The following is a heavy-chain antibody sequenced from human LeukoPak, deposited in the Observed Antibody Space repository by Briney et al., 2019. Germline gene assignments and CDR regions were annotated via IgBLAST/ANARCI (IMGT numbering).Heavy chain of an antibody. V-gene: IGHV4-61*01. J-gene: IGHJ5*02. CDR2: IYYSGST. CDR1: GGSVSSGSYY. D-gene: IGHD3-3*01. CDR3: ARSSTIFGVVFDP. Sequence: SETLSLTCTVSGGSVSSGSYYWSWIRQPPGKGLEWIGYIYYSGSTNYNPSLKSRVTISVDTSKNQFSLKLTSVTAADTAVYYCARSSTIFGVVFDPWGQGALVTVSS.